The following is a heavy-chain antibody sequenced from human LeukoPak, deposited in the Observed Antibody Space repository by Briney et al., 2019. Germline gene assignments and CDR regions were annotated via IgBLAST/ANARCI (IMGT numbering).Heavy chain of an antibody. Sequence: GGSLRLSCTASGFTFSRYWMSWVRQAPGKGLEWVANIKQDGSEKSYVDSVRGRFTISRDNAKNSPYLQMNSLRAEDTAVYYCAELGITMIGGVWGKGTTVTISS. D-gene: IGHD3-10*02. V-gene: IGHV3-7*01. CDR1: GFTFSRYW. CDR3: AELGITMIGGV. J-gene: IGHJ6*04. CDR2: IKQDGSEK.